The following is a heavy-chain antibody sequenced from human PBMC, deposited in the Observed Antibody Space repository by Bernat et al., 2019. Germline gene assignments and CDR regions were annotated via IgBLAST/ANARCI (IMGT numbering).Heavy chain of an antibody. V-gene: IGHV3-48*01. CDR1: GFTFRSYS. CDR2: ISSSSTTT. Sequence: EVQLVESGGGLVQPGGSLRLSCAASGFTFRSYSMTWVRQAPGKGLEWVSYISSSSTTTYYADSVKGRFTMSRDSAKNLLFLQMDSLRVEDTAVYYCARDKGENFDYWGQGTLVTVSS. J-gene: IGHJ4*02. D-gene: IGHD3-16*01. CDR3: ARDKGENFDY.